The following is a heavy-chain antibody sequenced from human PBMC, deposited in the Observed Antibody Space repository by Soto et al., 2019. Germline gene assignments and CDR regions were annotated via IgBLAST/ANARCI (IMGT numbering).Heavy chain of an antibody. D-gene: IGHD6-6*01. CDR1: SGSFSGYY. CDR3: ARAPKVSGSSQTRPDF. J-gene: IGHJ4*02. Sequence: KTSETLSLTCSIYSGSFSGYYWSWIRQPPGKGLEWIGEISQSGNTNYSPSLKSRVSISIDTSKKQFSLNLASESAADTAVYYCARAPKVSGSSQTRPDFWGQGTLVTVSS. V-gene: IGHV4-34*01. CDR2: ISQSGNT.